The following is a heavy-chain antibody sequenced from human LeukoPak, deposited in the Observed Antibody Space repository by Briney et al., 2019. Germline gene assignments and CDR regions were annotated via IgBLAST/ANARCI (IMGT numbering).Heavy chain of an antibody. Sequence: PGGSLRLSCAVSGFSFSSYSMIWVRQAPGKGLEWVSSISSSSSSIYYADSVKGRFSISRDNAKNSLYLQMNSLRAEDTAVYYCARELLEAPSFLAWLPQYYFDYWGQGTLVTVSS. V-gene: IGHV3-21*06. D-gene: IGHD3-3*01. CDR1: GFSFSSYS. CDR2: ISSSSSSI. J-gene: IGHJ4*02. CDR3: ARELLEAPSFLAWLPQYYFDY.